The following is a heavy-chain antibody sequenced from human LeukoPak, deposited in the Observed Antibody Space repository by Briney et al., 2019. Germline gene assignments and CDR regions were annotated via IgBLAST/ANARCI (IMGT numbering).Heavy chain of an antibody. Sequence: GGSLRLSCVASGFTFRSHAMSWVRQAPEKGLEFVSGIYENGGTTYYADSVKGRFSISRDNSKNTLYLQMDSLRGEDTAVYYCAKDFRIGYSAHFDYWGQGALVTVSS. J-gene: IGHJ4*02. D-gene: IGHD2-21*01. CDR1: GFTFRSHA. CDR3: AKDFRIGYSAHFDY. CDR2: IYENGGTT. V-gene: IGHV3-23*01.